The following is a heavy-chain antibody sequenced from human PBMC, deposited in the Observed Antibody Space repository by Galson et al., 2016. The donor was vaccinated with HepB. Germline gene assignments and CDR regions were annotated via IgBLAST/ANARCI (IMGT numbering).Heavy chain of an antibody. D-gene: IGHD3-3*01. CDR3: AREGADFWSGYPFDY. V-gene: IGHV3-7*04. CDR2: IEQDGSEK. Sequence: SLRLSCAASGFSFSNYWMSWVRQAPGKGLEWVANIEQDGSEKYYVDSVKGRFTISRDNAKNSLYLQMNSLRAEDTAVYYCAREGADFWSGYPFDYWGQGALVTVSS. CDR1: GFSFSNYW. J-gene: IGHJ4*02.